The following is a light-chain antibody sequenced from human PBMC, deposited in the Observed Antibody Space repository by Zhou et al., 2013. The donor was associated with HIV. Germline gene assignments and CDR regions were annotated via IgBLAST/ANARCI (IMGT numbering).Light chain of an antibody. V-gene: IGKV3-11*01. CDR2: DAS. J-gene: IGKJ5*01. Sequence: EIVMTQSPATLSVSPGERATLSCRASQSVSSNLAWYQQKPGQAPRLLLYDASKRATGIPARFSGSGSGTDFTLTISNLEPEDFAVYYCQQRTNWITFGQGTRLEIK. CDR1: QSVSSN. CDR3: QQRTNWIT.